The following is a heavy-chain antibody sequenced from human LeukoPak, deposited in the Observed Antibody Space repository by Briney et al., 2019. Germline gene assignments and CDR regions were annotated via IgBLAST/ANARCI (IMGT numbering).Heavy chain of an antibody. CDR3: ARVLGVDDAFDI. D-gene: IGHD3/OR15-3a*01. CDR1: GGSISSYY. V-gene: IGHV4-59*01. CDR2: IYYSGST. J-gene: IGHJ3*02. Sequence: SETLSLTCTVSGGSISSYYWSWIRQPPGKGLEWIGYIYYSGSTNYNPSLKSRVTISVDTSKNQFSLKLSSVTAADTAVYYCARVLGVDDAFDIWGQGTMVTVSS.